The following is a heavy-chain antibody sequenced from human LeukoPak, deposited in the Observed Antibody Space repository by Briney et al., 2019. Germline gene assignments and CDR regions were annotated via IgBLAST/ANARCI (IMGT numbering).Heavy chain of an antibody. CDR3: AKEIAVADYFDY. CDR2: ISSDGYTE. D-gene: IGHD6-19*01. J-gene: IGHJ4*02. CDR1: GFTFSSYA. Sequence: PGRSLRLSCAASGFTFSSYAMHWVRQAPGKGLEWVAVISSDGYTEYYADSVKGRFTISRDNSQNTLYLQMNSLRAEDTAVYYCAKEIAVADYFDYWGQGTLVTVSS. V-gene: IGHV3-30*04.